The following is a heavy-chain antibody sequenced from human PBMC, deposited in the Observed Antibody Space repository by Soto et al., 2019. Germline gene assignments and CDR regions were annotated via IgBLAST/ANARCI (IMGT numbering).Heavy chain of an antibody. CDR1: GFTFSSYS. J-gene: IGHJ6*02. D-gene: IGHD5-12*01. V-gene: IGHV3-48*01. CDR3: ARADSGYAHGYYYYGMDV. Sequence: SLRLSCAASGFTFSSYSMNWVRQAPGKGLEWVSYISSSSSTIYYADSVKGRFTTSRDNAKNSLYLQMNSLRAEDTAVYYCARADSGYAHGYYYYGMDVWGQGTTVTVSS. CDR2: ISSSSSTI.